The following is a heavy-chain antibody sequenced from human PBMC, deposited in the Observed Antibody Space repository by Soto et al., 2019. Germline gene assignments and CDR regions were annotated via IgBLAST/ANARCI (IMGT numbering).Heavy chain of an antibody. Sequence: SVKVSYKASGGTFSSYAISWVRQAPGQGLEWMGGIIPIFGTANYAQKFQGRVTITADESTSTAYMELSSLRSEDTAVYYCASCQGSGSLYPAYYYYGMDVWGQGTRVTVSS. J-gene: IGHJ6*02. CDR1: GGTFSSYA. CDR2: IIPIFGTA. V-gene: IGHV1-69*13. CDR3: ASCQGSGSLYPAYYYYGMDV. D-gene: IGHD3-10*01.